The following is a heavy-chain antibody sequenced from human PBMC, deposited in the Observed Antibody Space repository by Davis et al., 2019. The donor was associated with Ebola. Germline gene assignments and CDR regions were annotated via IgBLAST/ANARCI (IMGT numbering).Heavy chain of an antibody. CDR3: ARGEGYGDDITSGMDV. Sequence: PGGSLRLSCAASGFTFSSYGMHWVRQAPGKGLEWVAVIWYDGSNKYYADSVKGRFTISRDNSKNTLYLQMNSLRAEDTAVYYCARGEGYGDDITSGMDVWGQGTTVTVSS. D-gene: IGHD4-17*01. V-gene: IGHV3-33*01. CDR1: GFTFSSYG. J-gene: IGHJ6*02. CDR2: IWYDGSNK.